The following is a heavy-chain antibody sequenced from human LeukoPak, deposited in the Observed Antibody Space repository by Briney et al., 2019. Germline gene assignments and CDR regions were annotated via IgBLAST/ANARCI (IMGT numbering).Heavy chain of an antibody. D-gene: IGHD3-10*01. J-gene: IGHJ6*02. CDR3: AKELKHYFGSGTYYIPYYGMDA. CDR1: GFTFSTYA. V-gene: IGHV3-23*01. CDR2: LSGSGGST. Sequence: GGSLRLSCAASGFTFSTYAMSWVRQAPGKGLEWVSGLSGSGGSTNYADSVKGRFTISRDNSKNTLYLQMLSLRAEDTAVYYCAKELKHYFGSGTYYIPYYGMDAWGQGTTVTVSS.